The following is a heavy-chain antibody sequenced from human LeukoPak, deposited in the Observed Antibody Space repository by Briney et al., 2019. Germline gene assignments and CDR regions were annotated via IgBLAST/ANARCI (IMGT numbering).Heavy chain of an antibody. CDR2: IYSDGTT. J-gene: IGHJ2*01. Sequence: PGGSLRLSCAASGFTVSNNYMSWVRQAPGKKLEWVSDIYSDGTTFYADSVKGRFTISRDNSKNTLYLQMNSLRAEDTAVYHCARYDFILISYFDLWGRGALVTVFS. D-gene: IGHD3-3*01. V-gene: IGHV3-53*01. CDR3: ARYDFILISYFDL. CDR1: GFTVSNNY.